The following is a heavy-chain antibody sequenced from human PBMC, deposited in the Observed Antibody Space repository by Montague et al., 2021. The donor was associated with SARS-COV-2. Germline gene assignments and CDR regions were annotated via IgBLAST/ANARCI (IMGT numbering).Heavy chain of an antibody. J-gene: IGHJ4*02. Sequence: SETLSLTCTVSGGSISSFYWSWFRQPPGKGLEWIGYIYYSGRINYNPSLTSRITMSVDTSKNQFSLKVNSVTAADTAVYYCARHYSATLPAVYWGQGTLVTVSS. CDR3: ARHYSATLPAVY. V-gene: IGHV4-59*08. D-gene: IGHD2-15*01. CDR2: IYYSGRI. CDR1: GGSISSFY.